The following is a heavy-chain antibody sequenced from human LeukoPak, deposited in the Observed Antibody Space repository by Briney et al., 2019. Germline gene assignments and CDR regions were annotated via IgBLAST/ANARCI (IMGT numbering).Heavy chain of an antibody. CDR2: IWNDGSNQ. D-gene: IGHD4-11*01. Sequence: GGSLRLSCAASKFTFSHFGMHWVRQAPGKGLEWVAVIWNDGSNQYSAESVKGRFTVSRDNSQNMVYLQMNSLRPEDTAVYYCAKDAQRGFDYSNSLENWGQGTLVTVSS. CDR3: AKDAQRGFDYSNSLEN. J-gene: IGHJ4*02. CDR1: KFTFSHFG. V-gene: IGHV3-33*06.